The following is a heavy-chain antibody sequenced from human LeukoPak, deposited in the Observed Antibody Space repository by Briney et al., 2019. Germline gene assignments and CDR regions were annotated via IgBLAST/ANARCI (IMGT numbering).Heavy chain of an antibody. D-gene: IGHD5-24*01. CDR1: GGSFSGYY. CDR2: INHSGST. V-gene: IGHV4-34*01. CDR3: ARGGDGYSQRLDS. J-gene: IGHJ4*02. Sequence: SETLSLTCAVYGGSFSGYYWSWIRQPPGKGLEWIGEINHSGSTNYNPSLKSRVTISVDTSKNQFSLKLTSVTAADTAVYYCARGGDGYSQRLDSWGQGTLVTVSS.